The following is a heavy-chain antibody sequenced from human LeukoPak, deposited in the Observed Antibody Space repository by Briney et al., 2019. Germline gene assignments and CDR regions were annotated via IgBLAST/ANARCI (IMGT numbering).Heavy chain of an antibody. Sequence: PSETLSLTCAVYGGSFSGYYWSWVRQPPGKGLEWIGSIYYSGSTYYNPSLKSRVTISVDTSKNQFSLKLSSVTAADTAVYYCATKKYGYSSGWYPFDYWGQGTLVTVSP. V-gene: IGHV4-34*01. D-gene: IGHD6-19*01. CDR3: ATKKYGYSSGWYPFDY. CDR2: IYYSGST. J-gene: IGHJ4*02. CDR1: GGSFSGYY.